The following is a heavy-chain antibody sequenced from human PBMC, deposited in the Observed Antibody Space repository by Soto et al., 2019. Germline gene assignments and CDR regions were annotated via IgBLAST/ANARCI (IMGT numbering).Heavy chain of an antibody. CDR2: IVVGSGNT. CDR1: GYTFTSSA. CDR3: AANSNEYSSSPLEDDYYYGMDV. V-gene: IGHV1-58*01. D-gene: IGHD6-6*01. Sequence: SVKVSCKASGYTFTSSAVQWVRQARGQRLEWIGWIVVGSGNTNYAQKFQERVTITRDMSTSTAYMELSSLRSEDTAVYYCAANSNEYSSSPLEDDYYYGMDVWGQGTTVTVSS. J-gene: IGHJ6*02.